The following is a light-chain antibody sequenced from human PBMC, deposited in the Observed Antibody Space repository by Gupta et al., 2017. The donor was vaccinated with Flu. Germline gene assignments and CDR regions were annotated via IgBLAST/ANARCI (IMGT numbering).Light chain of an antibody. CDR3: QAGDSSFWV. V-gene: IGLV3-1*01. CDR1: KLGDKY. J-gene: IGLJ3*02. CDR2: QDS. Sequence: SYELTQPPSVSVSPGQPASITCSGDKLGDKYACWYQQKPGQSPVLVIYQDSKRPAASPVRFSGSNSANTATLTVRGTQAGDDDDYYCQAGDSSFWVFGGGTKLTVL.